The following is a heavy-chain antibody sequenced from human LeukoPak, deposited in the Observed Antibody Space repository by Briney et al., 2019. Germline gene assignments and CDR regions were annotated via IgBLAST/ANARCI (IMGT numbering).Heavy chain of an antibody. CDR3: ARVAVAGSGDVFDI. CDR1: GGSISSSSYY. D-gene: IGHD6-13*01. J-gene: IGHJ3*02. CDR2: IYYSGST. Sequence: SETLSLTCTVSGGSISSSSYYWGWIRQPPGKGLEWIGSIYYSGSTYYNPSLKSRVTISVDTSKNQFSLKLSSVTAADTAVYYCARVAVAGSGDVFDIWGQGTMVTVSS. V-gene: IGHV4-39*07.